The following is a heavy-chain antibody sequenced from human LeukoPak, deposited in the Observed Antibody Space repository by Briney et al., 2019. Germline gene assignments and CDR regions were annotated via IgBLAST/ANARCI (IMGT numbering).Heavy chain of an antibody. J-gene: IGHJ4*02. CDR1: GGSISSYY. V-gene: IGHV4-4*07. CDR2: IYTSGST. Sequence: SETLSLTCTVSGGSISSYYWSWIRQPAGKGLEWIGRIYTSGSTNYNPSLKSRVTISVDKSKNQFSLKLSSVTAADTAVYYCAREHPSIAAAGGFDYWGQGTLVTVSS. CDR3: AREHPSIAAAGGFDY. D-gene: IGHD6-13*01.